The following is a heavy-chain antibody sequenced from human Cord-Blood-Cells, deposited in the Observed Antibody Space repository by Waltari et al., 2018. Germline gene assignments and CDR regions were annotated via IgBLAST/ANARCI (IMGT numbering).Heavy chain of an antibody. CDR1: GYTFTSYA. D-gene: IGHD2-2*01. J-gene: IGHJ5*02. V-gene: IGHV7-4-1*02. CDR2: TNTNTGNP. Sequence: QVQLVQSGSELKKPGASVKVSCKASGYTFTSYAMNWVRQAPGQGREWMGWTNTNTGNPTYAQVFTGRFGFSFDTSSSTAYLQISSIKAEDTAVYYCARVPSWEWFDPWGQGTLVTVSS. CDR3: ARVPSWEWFDP.